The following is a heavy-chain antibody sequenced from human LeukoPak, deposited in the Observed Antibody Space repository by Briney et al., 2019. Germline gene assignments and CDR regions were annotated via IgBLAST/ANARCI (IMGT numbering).Heavy chain of an antibody. Sequence: SETLSLTCTVSGGSISSSSSYWDWIRQPPGKGLEWIGCMYYSGSTYYNPSLKSRVTMSVDTSKNQFSLKLSSVTAADTAVYYCARHQSGGGTRTVDYWGQGTLVTVSS. CDR3: ARHQSGGGTRTVDY. CDR2: MYYSGST. V-gene: IGHV4-39*01. J-gene: IGHJ4*02. CDR1: GGSISSSSSY. D-gene: IGHD4-23*01.